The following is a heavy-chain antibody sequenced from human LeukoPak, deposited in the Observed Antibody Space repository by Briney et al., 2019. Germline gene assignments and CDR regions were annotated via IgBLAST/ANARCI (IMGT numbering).Heavy chain of an antibody. V-gene: IGHV3-21*01. J-gene: IGHJ4*02. CDR3: ATEFLGAVAETGDY. D-gene: IGHD6-19*01. Sequence: GGSLRLSCAASGFPFSSYAMNWVRQVPGKGLEWVSSISTTSSNIYYADLVKGRFTISRDNAKNSLYLQMNSLRAEDTAVYYCATEFLGAVAETGDYWGQGTLVTVSS. CDR2: ISTTSSNI. CDR1: GFPFSSYA.